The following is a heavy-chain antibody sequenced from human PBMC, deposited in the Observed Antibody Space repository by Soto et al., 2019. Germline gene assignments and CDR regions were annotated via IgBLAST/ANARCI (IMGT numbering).Heavy chain of an antibody. CDR1: GGTFSSYA. D-gene: IGHD6-13*01. CDR3: ARDRAHSSSWHDY. J-gene: IGHJ4*02. V-gene: IGHV1-69*13. Sequence: GASVKLSCKASGGTFSSYAISWVRQAPGQGLEWMGGIIPIFGTANYAQKFQGRVTITADESTSTAYMELSSLRSEDTAVYYCARDRAHSSSWHDYWGQGTQVTVSS. CDR2: IIPIFGTA.